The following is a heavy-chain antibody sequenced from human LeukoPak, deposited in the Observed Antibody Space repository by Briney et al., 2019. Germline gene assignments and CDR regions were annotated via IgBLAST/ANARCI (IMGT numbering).Heavy chain of an antibody. CDR3: ARDLVRPGLLFGELFSGMDV. CDR1: GFTFSSYA. CDR2: ISYDGSNK. Sequence: GGSLRLSCAASGFTFSSYAMHWVRQAPGKGLEWVAVISYDGSNKYYADSVKGRFTISRDNSKNTLYLQMNSLRAEDTAVYYCARDLVRPGLLFGELFSGMDVWGQGTTVTVSS. D-gene: IGHD3-10*01. V-gene: IGHV3-30*04. J-gene: IGHJ6*02.